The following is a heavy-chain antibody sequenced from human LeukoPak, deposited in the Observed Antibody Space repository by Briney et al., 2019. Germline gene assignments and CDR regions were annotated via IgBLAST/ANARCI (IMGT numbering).Heavy chain of an antibody. CDR3: ASEQYCSSTSCGDY. CDR2: ISSSSSYI. Sequence: GGSLRLSCAASGFTFSSYSMNWVRQAPGKGREWVSSISSSSSYIYYADSVKGRFTISRDNAKNSLYLQMTSLRADDTAVYYSASEQYCSSTSCGDYWGQGTLVTVSS. D-gene: IGHD2-2*01. V-gene: IGHV3-21*01. J-gene: IGHJ4*02. CDR1: GFTFSSYS.